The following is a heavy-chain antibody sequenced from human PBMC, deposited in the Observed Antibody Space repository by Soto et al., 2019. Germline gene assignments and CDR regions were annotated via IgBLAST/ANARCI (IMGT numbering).Heavy chain of an antibody. V-gene: IGHV3-23*01. J-gene: IGHJ5*01. D-gene: IGHD1-20*01. Sequence: DVQLLESGGGLVQPGGSLTLSCAASRFTFSDFAMSWVRQAPGKGLEWVSCIGGGDTDTYYADSVKGRFTISRDNSKNTRYWQMDSLRDEDTAVYYCAKDAVPYNGKWDWFDSWGQGTLGIVSS. CDR3: AKDAVPYNGKWDWFDS. CDR2: IGGGDTDT. CDR1: RFTFSDFA.